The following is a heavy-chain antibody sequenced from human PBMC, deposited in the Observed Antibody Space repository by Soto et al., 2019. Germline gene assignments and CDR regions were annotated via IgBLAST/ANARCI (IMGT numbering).Heavy chain of an antibody. J-gene: IGHJ4*02. CDR2: ITGNGYTI. V-gene: IGHV3-48*03. CDR1: GFTFSSYE. CDR3: AKDKIAVAGIYYFDY. Sequence: GGSLRLSCAASGFTFSSYEMTWVRQAPGKGLEWVSSITGNGYTIYYADSVKGRFTISRDNSKNTLYLQMNSLRAEDTAVYYCAKDKIAVAGIYYFDYWGQGTLVTVSS. D-gene: IGHD6-19*01.